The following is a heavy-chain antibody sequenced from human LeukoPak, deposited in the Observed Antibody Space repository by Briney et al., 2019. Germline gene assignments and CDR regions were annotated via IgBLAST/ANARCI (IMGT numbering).Heavy chain of an antibody. CDR2: IYYSGST. CDR1: GGSISSSSYY. J-gene: IGHJ5*02. D-gene: IGHD3-3*01. Sequence: SETLSLTCTVSGGSISSSSYYWGWIRQPPGKGLEWIGSIYYSGSTNYNPSLKSRVTISVDTSKNQFSLKLSSVTAADTAVYYWQGLYYDFWSGSNWFDPWGQGTLVTVSS. V-gene: IGHV4-39*07. CDR3: QGLYYDFWSGSNWFDP.